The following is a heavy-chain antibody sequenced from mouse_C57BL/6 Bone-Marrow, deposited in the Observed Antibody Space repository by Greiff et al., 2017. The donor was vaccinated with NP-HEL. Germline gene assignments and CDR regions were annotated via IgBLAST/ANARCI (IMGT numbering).Heavy chain of an antibody. CDR3: ARRMITTGYYYAMDY. V-gene: IGHV1-7*01. CDR1: GYTFTSYW. J-gene: IGHJ4*01. CDR2: INPSSGYN. D-gene: IGHD2-4*01. Sequence: QVQLQQSGAELAKPGASVKLSCKASGYTFTSYWMHWVKQRPGQGLEWIGYINPSSGYNKYNQKFKDKATLTEDKSSSTAYMQLSSLTYEDSAVYYCARRMITTGYYYAMDYWGQGTSVTVSS.